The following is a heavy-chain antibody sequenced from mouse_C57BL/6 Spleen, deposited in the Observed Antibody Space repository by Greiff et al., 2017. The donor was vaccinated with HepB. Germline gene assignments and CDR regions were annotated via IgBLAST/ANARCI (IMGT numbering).Heavy chain of an antibody. V-gene: IGHV1-82*01. J-gene: IGHJ4*01. CDR3: ARRTDYEAMDY. Sequence: QVQLKQSGPELVKPGASVKISCKASGYAFSSSWMNWVKQRPGKGLEWIGRIYPGDGDTNYNGKFKGKATLTADKSSSTAYMQLSSLTSEDSAVYFCARRTDYEAMDYWGQGTSGTVSS. CDR2: IYPGDGDT. CDR1: GYAFSSSW.